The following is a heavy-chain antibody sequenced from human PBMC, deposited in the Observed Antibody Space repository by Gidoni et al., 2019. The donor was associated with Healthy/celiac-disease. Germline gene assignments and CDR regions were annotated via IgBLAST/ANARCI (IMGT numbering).Heavy chain of an antibody. V-gene: IGHV3-48*01. CDR1: RFTFSSYG. Sequence: EVQLVDSGGGLIQPGGSLRPSCAASRFTFSSYGMNWVRQAPGKGLEWVSYISSSSSTIYYADSVKGRFTISRDNAKNSLYLQMNSLRAEDTAVYYCARAKDGNSDYWGQGTLVTVSS. CDR3: ARAKDGNSDY. J-gene: IGHJ4*02. CDR2: ISSSSSTI.